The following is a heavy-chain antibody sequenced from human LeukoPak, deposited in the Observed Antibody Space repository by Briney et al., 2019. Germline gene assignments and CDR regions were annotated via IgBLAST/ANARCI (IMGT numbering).Heavy chain of an antibody. V-gene: IGHV1-8*03. J-gene: IGHJ5*02. CDR2: MDPKNGNT. CDR1: GYTFTGYY. CDR3: ARSSFDILTGYFKWFDP. D-gene: IGHD3-9*01. Sequence: ASVKVSCKASGYTFTGYYMHWVRQAPGQGLEWMGWMDPKNGNTGYAQKFQGRVTITRDNSISTAYMEVSSLRSEDTAVYYCARSSFDILTGYFKWFDPWGQGTLVTVSS.